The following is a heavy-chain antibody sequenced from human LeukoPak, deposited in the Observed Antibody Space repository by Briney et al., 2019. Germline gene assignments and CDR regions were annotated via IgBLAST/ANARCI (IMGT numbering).Heavy chain of an antibody. J-gene: IGHJ4*02. CDR3: ARLEYSSSSFDY. CDR2: INHSGST. Sequence: PSETLSLTCAVYGGSFSGYYWSWIRQPPGKGLEWIGEINHSGSTNYNPSLKSRVTTSVDTSKNQFSLKLSSVTAADTAVYYCARLEYSSSSFDYWGQGTLVTVSS. CDR1: GGSFSGYY. V-gene: IGHV4-34*01. D-gene: IGHD6-6*01.